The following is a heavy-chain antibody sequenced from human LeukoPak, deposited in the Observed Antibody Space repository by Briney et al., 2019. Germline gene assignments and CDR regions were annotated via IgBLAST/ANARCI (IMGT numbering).Heavy chain of an antibody. Sequence: SETLSLTCAVYGGSFSGYYWSWIRQPPGKGLEWIGEINHSGSTNYNPSLKSRVTISVDTSKNQFSLKLSSVTAADTAVYYCARDVTRQVMDVWGQGTTVTVSS. CDR2: INHSGST. J-gene: IGHJ6*02. CDR1: GGSFSGYY. CDR3: ARDVTRQVMDV. V-gene: IGHV4-34*01. D-gene: IGHD2-15*01.